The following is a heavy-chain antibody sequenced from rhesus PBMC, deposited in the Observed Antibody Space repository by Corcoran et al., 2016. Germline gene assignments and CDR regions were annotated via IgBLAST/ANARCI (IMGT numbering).Heavy chain of an antibody. D-gene: IGHD1-44*02. CDR1: GYTFTDYY. Sequence: EVQLVQSGAEVKKPGASVKISCQASGYTFTDYYLPWVRQAPGKGLEWMGRVDPENCEAIHAQKFQDRVTITADTSTDTAYMELSSLRSEDTAVYYCARAQGGRGGLDSWGQGVVVTVSS. J-gene: IGHJ6*01. V-gene: IGHV1-111*02. CDR2: VDPENCEA. CDR3: ARAQGGRGGLDS.